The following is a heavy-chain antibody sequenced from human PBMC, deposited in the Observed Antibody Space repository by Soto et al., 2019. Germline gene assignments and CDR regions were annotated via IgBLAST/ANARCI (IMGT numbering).Heavy chain of an antibody. Sequence: EVQLVESGGGLVQPGRSLRLSCAASGFTFDDYAMHWVRQAPGKGLEWVSGISWNSGSIGYADSVKGRFTISRDNAKNSLYLQMNSLRAEDTALYYCAKGSESYSSSWVDYWGQGTLVTVSS. CDR3: AKGSESYSSSWVDY. J-gene: IGHJ4*02. CDR2: ISWNSGSI. V-gene: IGHV3-9*01. D-gene: IGHD6-13*01. CDR1: GFTFDDYA.